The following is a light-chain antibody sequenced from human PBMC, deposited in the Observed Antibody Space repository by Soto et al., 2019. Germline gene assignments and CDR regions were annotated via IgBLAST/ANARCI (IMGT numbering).Light chain of an antibody. Sequence: EIQMTQSPSSLSASVGAIVTMTCRASQTISSWLAWYQQKPGKAPKLLIYKASSLECGVPSRFSGSGSGTEFTLTISSLQPDDFATYYCQQYNSYSWTFGQGTKVDIK. CDR3: QQYNSYSWT. V-gene: IGKV1-5*03. CDR2: KAS. J-gene: IGKJ1*01. CDR1: QTISSW.